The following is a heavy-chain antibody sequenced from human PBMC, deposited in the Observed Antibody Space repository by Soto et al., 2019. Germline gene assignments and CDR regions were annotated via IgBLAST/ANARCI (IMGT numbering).Heavy chain of an antibody. J-gene: IGHJ3*02. Sequence: SDPLSRTCTLSGGSISSYHWRSIRQPPGKGLEWIGYIYYSGSTNYNPSLKSRVTISVDTSKNQFSLKLSSVTAADTAVYYCARGLISGYYLYDAFDIWGQGTMVT. D-gene: IGHD3-22*01. CDR1: GGSISSYH. V-gene: IGHV4-59*01. CDR2: IYYSGST. CDR3: ARGLISGYYLYDAFDI.